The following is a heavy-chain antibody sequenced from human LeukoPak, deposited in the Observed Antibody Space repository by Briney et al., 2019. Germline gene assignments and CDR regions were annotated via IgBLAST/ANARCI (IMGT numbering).Heavy chain of an antibody. Sequence: PGGSLRLSCAASGFTFSDYYMSWLRQAPGKGLEWVSYISTSGNTIYYADSVKGRFTITTENAKNSLYLQMNSLRAEDTAVYYCARTNGVSKFDYWGQGTLVTVSS. J-gene: IGHJ4*02. D-gene: IGHD2-8*01. CDR3: ARTNGVSKFDY. CDR1: GFTFSDYY. CDR2: ISTSGNTI. V-gene: IGHV3-11*04.